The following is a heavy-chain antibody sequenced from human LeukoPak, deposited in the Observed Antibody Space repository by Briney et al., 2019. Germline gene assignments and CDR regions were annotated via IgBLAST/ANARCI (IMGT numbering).Heavy chain of an antibody. Sequence: SETLSLTCAVYGGSFSGYYWSWLRQPPGKGLEWVGEINHSGYTNYNPSLKSRVTMSVDTSNNQFSLKLNSMSRPDTAVYYCTRLGSRVVWGQGTLVIVSS. J-gene: IGHJ4*02. CDR3: TRLGSRVV. CDR2: INHSGYT. V-gene: IGHV4-34*01. CDR1: GGSFSGYY. D-gene: IGHD3-10*01.